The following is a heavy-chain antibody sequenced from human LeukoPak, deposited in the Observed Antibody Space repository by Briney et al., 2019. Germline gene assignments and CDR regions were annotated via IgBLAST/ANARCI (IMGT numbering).Heavy chain of an antibody. D-gene: IGHD3-22*01. V-gene: IGHV1-18*01. CDR2: ISAYNGNT. J-gene: IGHJ5*02. Sequence: ASVKVSCKASGYTFTSYGVSWVRQAPGQGLEWMGWISAYNGNTNYAQKLQGRVTMTTDTSTSTAYMELRSLRSDDTAVYYCARATYYYDSSGYYFPGRWFDPWGQGTLVAVSS. CDR1: GYTFTSYG. CDR3: ARATYYYDSSGYYFPGRWFDP.